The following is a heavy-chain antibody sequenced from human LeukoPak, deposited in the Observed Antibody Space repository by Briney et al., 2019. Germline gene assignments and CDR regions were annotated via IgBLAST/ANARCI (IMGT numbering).Heavy chain of an antibody. CDR3: ARDQYTSDWATPDY. D-gene: IGHD6-19*01. CDR2: ISAYSGNT. V-gene: IGHV1-18*01. J-gene: IGHJ4*02. CDR1: GYTFNIYG. Sequence: GASVKVSCKASGYTFNIYGINWVRQAPGQGLEWMGWISAYSGNTNYAQNLQGRFTMTTDTSTSTAYMELRNLGSDDTAMYYCARDQYTSDWATPDYWGQGTLVIVSS.